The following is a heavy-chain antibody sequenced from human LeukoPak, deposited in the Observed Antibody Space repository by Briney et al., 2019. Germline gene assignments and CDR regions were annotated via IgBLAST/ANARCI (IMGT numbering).Heavy chain of an antibody. J-gene: IGHJ4*02. Sequence: SETLSLTCAVYGGSFSGYYWSWIRQPPGKGLEWIGEINHSGSTNYNPSLKSRVTISVDTSKNQFSLKLSSVTAADTAVYYCARGLAYYDFWSGYPYFDYWGQGTLVIVSS. CDR2: INHSGST. CDR3: ARGLAYYDFWSGYPYFDY. CDR1: GGSFSGYY. V-gene: IGHV4-34*01. D-gene: IGHD3-3*01.